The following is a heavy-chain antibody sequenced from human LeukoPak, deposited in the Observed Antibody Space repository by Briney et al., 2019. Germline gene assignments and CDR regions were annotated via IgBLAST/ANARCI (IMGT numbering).Heavy chain of an antibody. J-gene: IGHJ5*02. V-gene: IGHV3-48*01. Sequence: SLRLSCALSALTLTFFSMSCVRQAQGEGLEWISYISTGCSTMYYADSVKGRFTISRDDARTSLSLQMNSMRAEDTAVYYCVKEMGYCSGGGCYRWFHAWGQGTLVTVSS. CDR3: VKEMGYCSGGGCYRWFHA. D-gene: IGHD2-15*01. CDR2: ISTGCSTM. CDR1: ALTLTFFS.